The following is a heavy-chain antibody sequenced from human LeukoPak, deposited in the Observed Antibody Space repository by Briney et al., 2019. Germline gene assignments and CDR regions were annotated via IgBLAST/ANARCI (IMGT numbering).Heavy chain of an antibody. J-gene: IGHJ4*02. D-gene: IGHD3-3*01. CDR1: GFSFSSYW. CDR3: AKDARYYDFWSGYSYYFDY. V-gene: IGHV3-74*01. CDR2: INTDGSST. Sequence: GGSLRLSCAGSGFSFSSYWMHWVRHAPGKGLVWVSRINTDGSSTSYADSVKGRFTISRDNAKNTLHLQMNSLRAEDTAVYYCAKDARYYDFWSGYSYYFDYWGQGTLVTVSS.